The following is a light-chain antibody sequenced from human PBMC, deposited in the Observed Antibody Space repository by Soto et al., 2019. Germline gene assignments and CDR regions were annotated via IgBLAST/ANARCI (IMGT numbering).Light chain of an antibody. J-gene: IGKJ2*01. CDR2: KVS. V-gene: IGKV2-30*01. Sequence: DVVMTQSPLSLPVTLGQPASISCRSSQSLVYSDGNIYLNWFHQRPGQSPRRLIYKVSDRDSGVPDRFSGSGSGTDFTLKISRVEAEDVGVYYCMQASNWPYTFGQGTKLEIK. CDR1: QSLVYSDGNIY. CDR3: MQASNWPYT.